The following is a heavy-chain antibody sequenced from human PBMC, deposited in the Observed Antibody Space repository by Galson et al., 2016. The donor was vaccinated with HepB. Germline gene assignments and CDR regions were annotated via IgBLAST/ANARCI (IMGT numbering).Heavy chain of an antibody. J-gene: IGHJ4*02. V-gene: IGHV4-31*03. D-gene: IGHD4-17*01. CDR2: IYYSGST. CDR3: ARRYGDYGGPFDY. Sequence: TLSLTCTVSGGSISSGGYSWSWIRQHPGKGLEWIGYIYYSGSTYYKPSLKSRVTLSLDSSKSQFSLKLSSVTAADTAVYYCARRYGDYGGPFDYWGQGTLVTVSS. CDR1: GGSISSGGYS.